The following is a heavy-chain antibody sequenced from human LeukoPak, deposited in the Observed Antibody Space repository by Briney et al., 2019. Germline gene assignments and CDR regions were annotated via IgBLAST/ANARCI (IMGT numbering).Heavy chain of an antibody. CDR2: IKSDGSTT. V-gene: IGHV3-74*01. D-gene: IGHD2-15*01. CDR1: GFSFSFHW. Sequence: GGSLSLPCAPSGFSFSFHWMLCVRQAPGTGLVWVSRIKSDGSTTNYADFVKGRFTISRDNSKNTLYLQMNSLRAEDTAVYLCVSQVGAAYLAAFSNYWGQGTLVTVSS. CDR3: VSQVGAAYLAAFSNY. J-gene: IGHJ4*02.